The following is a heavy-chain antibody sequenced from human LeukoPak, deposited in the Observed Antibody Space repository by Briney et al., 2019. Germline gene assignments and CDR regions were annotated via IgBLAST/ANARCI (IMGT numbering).Heavy chain of an antibody. Sequence: GGSLRLSCAASGFTFSSYAMSWVRQAPGKGLEWVSAISGSGGSTYYADSVKGRFTISRDDSKNTLYLQMNSLGAEDTAVYYCAKDTYYYGSGSPPNYWGQGTLVTVSS. CDR2: ISGSGGST. V-gene: IGHV3-23*01. CDR3: AKDTYYYGSGSPPNY. CDR1: GFTFSSYA. D-gene: IGHD3-10*01. J-gene: IGHJ4*02.